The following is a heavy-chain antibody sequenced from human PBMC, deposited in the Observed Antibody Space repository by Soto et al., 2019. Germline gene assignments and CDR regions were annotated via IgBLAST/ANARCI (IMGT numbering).Heavy chain of an antibody. J-gene: IGHJ5*02. D-gene: IGHD5-12*01. V-gene: IGHV1-18*04. CDR2: IKPDNGDT. CDR1: GYPFSKYG. Sequence: QLQLVQSGAEVERPGASVRVSCKAYGYPFSKYGISWIRQAPGQGLEWMGWIKPDNGDTNYAQKFQGRVTITTDTSSKTAYMELRSLRSDDTAVYYCATSYDSGFDPWGQGTLVSVSS. CDR3: ATSYDSGFDP.